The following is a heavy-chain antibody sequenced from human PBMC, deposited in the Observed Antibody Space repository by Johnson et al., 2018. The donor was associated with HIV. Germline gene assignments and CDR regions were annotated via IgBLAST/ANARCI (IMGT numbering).Heavy chain of an antibody. V-gene: IGHV3-30-3*01. D-gene: IGHD6-6*01. CDR2: ISYAGSNK. CDR1: RFTFSDYY. Sequence: QVQLVESGGGLVQPGGSLRLSCAAPRFTFSDYYMTWIRQAPGKGLEWVAVISYAGSNKYYADSVKGRFTISRDNSKNTLYLQMNSLRAEDTAVYYCARDREQLVRYAFDIWGQGTMVTVSS. CDR3: ARDREQLVRYAFDI. J-gene: IGHJ3*02.